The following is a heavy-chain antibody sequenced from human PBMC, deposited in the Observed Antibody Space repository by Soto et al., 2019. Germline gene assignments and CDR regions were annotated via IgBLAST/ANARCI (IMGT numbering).Heavy chain of an antibody. CDR1: GYGLTSYD. CDR3: ARDRPTNDDFGSGPVPGVLAP. J-gene: IGHJ5*02. V-gene: IGHV1-18*01. CDR2: ISAYSGNT. Sequence: GVSVKVSSEAPGYGLTSYDLNSVQQYTGQGLEWMGWISAYSGNTSYAQKLQGRVTMTTDTSTSTAYMELRSLRSDDTAVYYCARDRPTNDDFGSGPVPGVLAPWRKGTLVTVSS. D-gene: IGHD3-3*01.